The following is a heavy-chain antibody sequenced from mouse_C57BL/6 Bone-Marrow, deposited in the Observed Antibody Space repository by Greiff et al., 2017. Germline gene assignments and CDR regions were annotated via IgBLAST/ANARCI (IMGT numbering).Heavy chain of an antibody. Sequence: VKVEESGGGLVQPGGSMKLSCVASGFTFSNYWMNWVRQSPEKGLEWVAQIRLKSDNYATHYAESVKGRFTISRDDSKSSVYLQMNNLRAEDTGIYYCTRYYGSSCYWYFDVWGTGTTVTVSS. CDR3: TRYYGSSCYWYFDV. V-gene: IGHV6-3*01. J-gene: IGHJ1*03. CDR1: GFTFSNYW. CDR2: IRLKSDNYAT. D-gene: IGHD1-1*01.